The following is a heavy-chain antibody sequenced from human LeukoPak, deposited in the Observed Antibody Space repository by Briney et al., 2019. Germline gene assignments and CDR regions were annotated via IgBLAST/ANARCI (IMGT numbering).Heavy chain of an antibody. D-gene: IGHD6-13*01. CDR2: IYYSGST. V-gene: IGHV4-39*01. J-gene: IGHJ4*02. Sequence: WVRQPPGKGLEWIGSIYYSGSTYYNPSLKSRVTISVDTSKNQFSLKLSSVTAADTAVYYCARHGRGIAAAEVDYWGQGTLVTVSS. CDR3: ARHGRGIAAAEVDY.